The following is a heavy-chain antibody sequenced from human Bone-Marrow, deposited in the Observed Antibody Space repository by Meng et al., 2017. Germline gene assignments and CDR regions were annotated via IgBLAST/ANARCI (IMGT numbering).Heavy chain of an antibody. J-gene: IGHJ4*02. CDR3: ARDQTSYDYGDYDDRYYFDY. V-gene: IGHV4-4*07. D-gene: IGHD4-17*01. CDR2: IYTSGST. CDR1: GGSISSYY. Sequence: SETLSLTCTVSGGSISSYYWSWIRQPAGKGLEWIGRIYTSGSTNYNPSLMSRVTMSVDTSKNQFSLKLSSVTAADTAVYYCARDQTSYDYGDYDDRYYFDYWGQGTLVTVSS.